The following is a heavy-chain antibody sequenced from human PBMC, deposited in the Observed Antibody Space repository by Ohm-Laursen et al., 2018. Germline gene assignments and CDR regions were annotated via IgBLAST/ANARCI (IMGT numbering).Heavy chain of an antibody. CDR3: AREYSDDGGYRYDAFDV. Sequence: TLSLTCALYSGSFGPYYWSWIRQPPGKRLEWIGEINHRGNTNYSPSLKSRVTMSVDTSRNHFSLELTSVTAADTAVYYCAREYSDDGGYRYDAFDVWGHGTVVTVSS. CDR2: INHRGNT. D-gene: IGHD2-15*01. V-gene: IGHV4-34*01. J-gene: IGHJ3*01. CDR1: SGSFGPYY.